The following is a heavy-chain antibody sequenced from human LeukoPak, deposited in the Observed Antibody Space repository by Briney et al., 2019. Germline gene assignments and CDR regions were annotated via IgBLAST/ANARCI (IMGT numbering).Heavy chain of an antibody. V-gene: IGHV1-24*01. CDR1: GYTLTELS. D-gene: IGHD6-19*01. Sequence: ASVKVSCKVSGYTLTELSMHWVRQAPGKGLEWMGGFDPEDGETIYAQKFQGRVTMTEDTSTDTAYMELSSLRSEDTAVYYCAREGEQQWLVSRWFDPWGQGTLVTVSS. CDR3: AREGEQQWLVSRWFDP. CDR2: FDPEDGET. J-gene: IGHJ5*02.